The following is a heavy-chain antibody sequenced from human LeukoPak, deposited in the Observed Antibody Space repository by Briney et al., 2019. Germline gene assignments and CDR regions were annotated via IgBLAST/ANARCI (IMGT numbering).Heavy chain of an antibody. Sequence: GESLKISCKGSGYLFTSYWIGWVRQMPGKGLEWMGIIYPGDSDTRYSPSFQGQVTISADKSISTAYLQWSSLKASDTAMYYCARGSYYDFWSGYYPDAFDIWGQGTMVTVSS. CDR1: GYLFTSYW. D-gene: IGHD3-3*01. CDR2: IYPGDSDT. J-gene: IGHJ3*02. V-gene: IGHV5-51*01. CDR3: ARGSYYDFWSGYYPDAFDI.